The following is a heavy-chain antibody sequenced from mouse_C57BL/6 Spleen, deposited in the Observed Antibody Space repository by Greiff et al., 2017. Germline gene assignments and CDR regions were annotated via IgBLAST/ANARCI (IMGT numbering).Heavy chain of an antibody. CDR2: IHPGDGDT. V-gene: IGHV1-80*01. D-gene: IGHD1-1*01. CDR1: GYAFTSYW. Sequence: VQLQQPGAELVKPGASVKMSCKASGYAFTSYWMNWVKQRPGKGLEWIGQIHPGDGDTNYNGKFKSKATLTADKSSSTAYMQLSSLTSEASAVXFCSGGMVFYYGNSHYWYFDDWGTGTTVTVSS. CDR3: SGGMVFYYGNSHYWYFDD. J-gene: IGHJ1*03.